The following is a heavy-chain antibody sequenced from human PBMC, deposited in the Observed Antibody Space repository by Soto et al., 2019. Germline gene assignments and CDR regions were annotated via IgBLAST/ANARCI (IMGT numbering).Heavy chain of an antibody. CDR3: ASNPYNWNDRGY. J-gene: IGHJ4*02. CDR2: IIPIVGIA. CDR1: GGTFSSYT. Sequence: QVQLVQSGAEVKKPGSSVKVSCKASGGTFSSYTISWVRQAPGQGLEWMGRIIPIVGIANYAQKVQGRVTITADKSTSTAYMELRSLRSEDTAVYYCASNPYNWNDRGYWGQGTLVTVSS. D-gene: IGHD1-20*01. V-gene: IGHV1-69*02.